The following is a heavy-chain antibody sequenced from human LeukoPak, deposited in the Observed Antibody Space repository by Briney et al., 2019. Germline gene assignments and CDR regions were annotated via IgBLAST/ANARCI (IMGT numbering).Heavy chain of an antibody. CDR1: GGSIIDYY. CDR2: IYYSGST. Sequence: SETLSLTCSVSGGSIIDYYWSWIRQPPGKGLEWIGYIYYSGSTNYNPSLNSRATISIDTSKNQFSVKLSSVTAADTALYYCARHSLFASSNAFDIWGQGTMVAVSS. J-gene: IGHJ3*02. CDR3: ARHSLFASSNAFDI. V-gene: IGHV4-59*08.